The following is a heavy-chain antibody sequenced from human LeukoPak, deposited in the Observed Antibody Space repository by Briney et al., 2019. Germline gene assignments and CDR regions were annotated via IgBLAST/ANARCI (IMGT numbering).Heavy chain of an antibody. V-gene: IGHV1-69*13. CDR2: IIPIFGTA. Sequence: SVKVSCKASGGTFSSYAISWVRQAPGQGLEWMGGIIPIFGTANYAQKFQGRVTIAADESTSTAYMELSSLRSEDTAVYYCARTSGYSYGPFDYWGQGTLVTVSS. D-gene: IGHD5-18*01. J-gene: IGHJ4*02. CDR1: GGTFSSYA. CDR3: ARTSGYSYGPFDY.